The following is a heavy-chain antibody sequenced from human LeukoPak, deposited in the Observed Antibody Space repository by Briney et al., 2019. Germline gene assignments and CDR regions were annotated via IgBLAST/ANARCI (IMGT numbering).Heavy chain of an antibody. CDR1: GFTFSNYW. D-gene: IGHD2-8*02. CDR3: ARAPATNEWRCMDY. Sequence: GGSLRLSCAASGFTFSNYWMGWVRQAPGKGLEWVANIKQDGSEKRYVDPVKGRFTIPRDIAKNSLYLQMNNLRAEDTAVYYCARAPATNEWRCMDYWGQGTLVTVSS. V-gene: IGHV3-7*01. CDR2: IKQDGSEK. J-gene: IGHJ4*02.